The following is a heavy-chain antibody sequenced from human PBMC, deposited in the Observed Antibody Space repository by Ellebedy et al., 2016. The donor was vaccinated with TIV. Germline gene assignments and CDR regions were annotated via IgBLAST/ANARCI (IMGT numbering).Heavy chain of an antibody. CDR3: ARHREIQLWPKGWFDP. CDR1: GGAISSNTYY. J-gene: IGHJ5*02. D-gene: IGHD5-18*01. Sequence: MPSETLSLTCTVPGGAISSNTYYWAWIRQPPGKGLEWIGRINYSGTTSYNASLKSRIAITVDMSKNQFSLKLSSVTAAEPALYYCARHREIQLWPKGWFDPWGQGTLVTVSS. V-gene: IGHV4-39*01. CDR2: INYSGTT.